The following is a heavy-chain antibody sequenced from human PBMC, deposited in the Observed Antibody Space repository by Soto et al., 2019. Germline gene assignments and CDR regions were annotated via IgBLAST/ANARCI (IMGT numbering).Heavy chain of an antibody. Sequence: QVQLVESGGGVVQPGRSLRLSCAASGFTFSSYGMHWVRQAPGKGLEWVAVISYDGSNKYYADSVKGRFTISRDNSKNTLYRQRNSLRAEDTAVYYCAKDRAVRAKKRYYGMDVWGQGTTVTVSS. D-gene: IGHD3-10*01. CDR1: GFTFSSYG. CDR2: ISYDGSNK. CDR3: AKDRAVRAKKRYYGMDV. J-gene: IGHJ6*02. V-gene: IGHV3-30*18.